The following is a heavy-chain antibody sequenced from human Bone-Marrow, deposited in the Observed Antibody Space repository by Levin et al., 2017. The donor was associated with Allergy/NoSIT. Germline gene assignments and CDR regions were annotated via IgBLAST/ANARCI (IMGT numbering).Heavy chain of an antibody. D-gene: IGHD3-10*01. Sequence: SGPTLVKPPQTLTLTCTFSGFSLSTSWVGVGWIRQPPGKALEWLALIYWNDDKRYSPSLKSRLTITKDTSKNQVVLTMTNMDPVDTATYYCAHRKGFASGSNIWFDPWGQGTLVTVSS. CDR3: AHRKGFASGSNIWFDP. J-gene: IGHJ5*02. CDR2: IYWNDDK. CDR1: GFSLSTSWVG. V-gene: IGHV2-5*01.